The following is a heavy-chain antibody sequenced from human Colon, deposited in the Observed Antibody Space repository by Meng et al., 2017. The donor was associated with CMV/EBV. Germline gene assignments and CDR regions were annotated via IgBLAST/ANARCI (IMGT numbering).Heavy chain of an antibody. CDR3: ARVMESDAFDI. V-gene: IGHV4-59*01. CDR1: GGSISSYY. J-gene: IGHJ3*02. CDR2: IYYSGST. D-gene: IGHD3-10*01. Sequence: GSLRLSCTVSGGSISSYYWSWIRQPPGKGLEWIGSIYYSGSTNYNPSLKSRVTISVDTSKNQFSLKLSSVTAADTAVYYCARVMESDAFDIWGQGTMVTVSS.